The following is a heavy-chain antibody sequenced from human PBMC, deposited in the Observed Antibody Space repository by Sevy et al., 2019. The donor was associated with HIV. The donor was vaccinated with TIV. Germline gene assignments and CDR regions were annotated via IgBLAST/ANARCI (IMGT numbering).Heavy chain of an antibody. CDR3: VRDLIVSSSSCYADY. D-gene: IGHD6-13*01. CDR2: ISGHSGNT. J-gene: IGHJ4*02. CDR1: GYIFTNYG. Sequence: ASVKVSCKASGYIFTNYGISWVRQAPGQGLEWIGWISGHSGNTNFAQKFRARVTLTTETSTSTAYMELRSLTSDDTAVYFCVRDLIVSSSSCYADYWGQGTLVTVSS. V-gene: IGHV1-18*01.